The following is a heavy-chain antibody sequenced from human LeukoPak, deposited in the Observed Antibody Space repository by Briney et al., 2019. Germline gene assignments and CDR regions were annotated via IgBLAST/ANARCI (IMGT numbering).Heavy chain of an antibody. CDR3: ARDGRYCSGGSCYFSDYYYMDV. CDR2: IYYSGST. J-gene: IGHJ6*03. CDR1: GGSISSYY. V-gene: IGHV4-59*01. D-gene: IGHD2-15*01. Sequence: SETLSLNCTVSGGSISSYYWSWIRQPPGKGLEWIGYIYYSGSTNYNPSLKSRVTRSVDTSKNQFSLKLSSVTAADTAVYYCARDGRYCSGGSCYFSDYYYMDVWGKGTTVTVSS.